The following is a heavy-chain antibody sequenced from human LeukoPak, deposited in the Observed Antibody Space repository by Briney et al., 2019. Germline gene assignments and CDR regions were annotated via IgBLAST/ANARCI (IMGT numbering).Heavy chain of an antibody. Sequence: PSETLSLTCTVSGASISSSTDYWGWIRQPPGKGLEWFANIYYSGSTYYNPSLKSRVTISVDTSKNQFSLKLSSVTAADTAVYYCAREVIAAAGSSWFDPWGQGTLVTVSS. J-gene: IGHJ5*02. V-gene: IGHV4-39*07. D-gene: IGHD6-13*01. CDR1: GASISSSTDY. CDR2: IYYSGST. CDR3: AREVIAAAGSSWFDP.